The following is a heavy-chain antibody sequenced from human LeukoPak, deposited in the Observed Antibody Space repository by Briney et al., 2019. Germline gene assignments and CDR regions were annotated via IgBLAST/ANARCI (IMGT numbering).Heavy chain of an antibody. CDR2: IQHDGNAQ. Sequence: GGSLRLSCAASGFNFRNYGMHWVRQAPGKGLQWVAFIQHDGNAQYYADSVKGRFTISRDNSRKTLYLQMNSLRAEDTAVYYCAELGITMIGGVWGKGTTVTISS. J-gene: IGHJ6*04. CDR1: GFNFRNYG. V-gene: IGHV3-30*02. D-gene: IGHD3-10*02. CDR3: AELGITMIGGV.